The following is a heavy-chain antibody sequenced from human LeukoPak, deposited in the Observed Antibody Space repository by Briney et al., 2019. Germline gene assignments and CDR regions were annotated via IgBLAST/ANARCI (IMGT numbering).Heavy chain of an antibody. J-gene: IGHJ5*02. CDR2: INHSGST. D-gene: IGHD3-10*01. CDR1: GGSFSGYY. V-gene: IGHV4-34*01. Sequence: SATLSLTCTVSGGSFSGYYWSWIRQPPGKGLEWIGEINHSGSTNYNPSLKNRVTISVDTSKNQFSLKLSTVTAADPAVYYCAVHRDSGHDWFDPWGQGTLVTVSS. CDR3: AVHRDSGHDWFDP.